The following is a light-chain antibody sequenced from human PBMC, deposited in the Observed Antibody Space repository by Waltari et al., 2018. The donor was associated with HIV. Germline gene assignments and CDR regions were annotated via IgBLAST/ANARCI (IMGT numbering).Light chain of an antibody. Sequence: SYELTQPPSVSVSPGQTARITGSGDTLPKKYAHWYQQKSGQAPVLVIYEDIKRPSGIPERFSGSSSWTVAILTISGAQVEDEADYYCYSTESSGTHRVFGGGTKLTVL. J-gene: IGLJ3*02. CDR1: TLPKKY. V-gene: IGLV3-10*01. CDR3: YSTESSGTHRV. CDR2: EDI.